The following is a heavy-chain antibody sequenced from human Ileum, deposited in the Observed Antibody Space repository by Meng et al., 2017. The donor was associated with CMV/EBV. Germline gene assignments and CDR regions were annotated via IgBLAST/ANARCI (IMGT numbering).Heavy chain of an antibody. V-gene: IGHV4-34*01. J-gene: IGHJ1*01. Sequence: QLKHGGSGLLKPSETLSLTCAVYGGSFSGYNWNWIRQPPGRGLEWIGEINHSGSTNYNPSLKSRVTISVDTSKNQFSLKLSSVTAADTAVYYCATRRTPYGDYEYFQHWGQGTLVTVSS. CDR3: ATRRTPYGDYEYFQH. CDR1: GGSFSGYN. D-gene: IGHD4-17*01. CDR2: INHSGST.